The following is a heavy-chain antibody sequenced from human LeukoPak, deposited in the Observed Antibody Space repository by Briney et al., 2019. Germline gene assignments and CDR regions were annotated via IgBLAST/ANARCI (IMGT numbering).Heavy chain of an antibody. J-gene: IGHJ4*02. CDR1: GYTFTSYY. D-gene: IGHD2-2*01. CDR2: FNPGGGST. CDR3: ARGARISSSWYSSV. Sequence: ASVKVSCKASGYTFTSYYIHWARQAPGQGPEWVGVFNPGGGSTTYGQKFRGRVTMTTDTSTSTAYMELRSLRSDDTAVYYCARGARISSSWYSSVWGQGTLITVS. V-gene: IGHV1-46*01.